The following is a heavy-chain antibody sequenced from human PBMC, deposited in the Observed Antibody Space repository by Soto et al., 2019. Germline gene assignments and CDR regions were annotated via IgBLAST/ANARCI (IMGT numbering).Heavy chain of an antibody. Sequence: QLQLQESGPGLVKPSETLSLTCSVSGGSISSSSYYWGWIRQPPGKGMEWIGSIYYSGSTSYNPSFKCQAPTSVDTSKTHFSLKLSSVTVADTAVYYCARHLDPLGSSGWYRSPGLKYGMDVWGQGTTVTVSS. CDR3: ARHLDPLGSSGWYRSPGLKYGMDV. CDR2: IYYSGST. CDR1: GGSISSSSYY. J-gene: IGHJ6*02. D-gene: IGHD6-13*01. V-gene: IGHV4-39*01.